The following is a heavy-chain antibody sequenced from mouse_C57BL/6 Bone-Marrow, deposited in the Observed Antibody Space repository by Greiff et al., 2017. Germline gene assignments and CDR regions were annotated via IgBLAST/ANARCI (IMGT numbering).Heavy chain of an antibody. CDR3: ARDGYYSWYFDV. J-gene: IGHJ1*03. D-gene: IGHD2-3*01. Sequence: VQLQQSGAELARPGASVKLSCKASGYTFTSYGISWVKQRTGQGLEWIGEIYPRSGNTYYNEKFKGKATLTADKSSSTAYMELRSLTSEDSAVXFCARDGYYSWYFDVWGTGTTVTVSS. V-gene: IGHV1-81*01. CDR1: GYTFTSYG. CDR2: IYPRSGNT.